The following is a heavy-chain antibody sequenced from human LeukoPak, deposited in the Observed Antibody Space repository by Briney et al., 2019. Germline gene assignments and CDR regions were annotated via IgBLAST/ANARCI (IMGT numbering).Heavy chain of an antibody. CDR1: GGSFSGYY. CDR2: INHSGST. J-gene: IGHJ4*02. Sequence: SETLSLTCAVYGGSFSGYYWSWIRQPPGKGLEWIGEINHSGSTNYNPSLKSRVTISVDTSKNQFSLKPSSVTAADTAVYYCARGVGATGGAFDYWGQGTLVTVSS. D-gene: IGHD1-26*01. V-gene: IGHV4-34*01. CDR3: ARGVGATGGAFDY.